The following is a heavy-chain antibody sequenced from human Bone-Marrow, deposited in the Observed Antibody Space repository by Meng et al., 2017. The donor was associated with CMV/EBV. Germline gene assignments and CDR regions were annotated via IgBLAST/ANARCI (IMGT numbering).Heavy chain of an antibody. V-gene: IGHV3-23*01. CDR2: IYGSGGTT. CDR3: AKDLEYSSAQGVY. Sequence: GESLKISCAASGFIFNNYAMTWVRQTPRKGLEWVSTIYGSGGTTNYADSVKGRFTISRDDSRNTLYLQMNSLRAEDTAVYYCAKDLEYSSAQGVYWGQGTLVTVSS. J-gene: IGHJ4*02. D-gene: IGHD6-6*01. CDR1: GFIFNNYA.